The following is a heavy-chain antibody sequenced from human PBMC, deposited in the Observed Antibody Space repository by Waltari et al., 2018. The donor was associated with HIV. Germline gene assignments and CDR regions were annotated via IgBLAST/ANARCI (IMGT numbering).Heavy chain of an antibody. J-gene: IGHJ6*02. CDR3: ARDCCDFWSGYSRHYYYGMDV. Sequence: QVQLQESGPGLVKPSQTLSLTCTVSGGSISSGHYYWSWIRQPPGKGLEWIGYIYYSGRTYYNPSLKSRVTISVDTSKNQFSLKLSSVTAADTAVYYCARDCCDFWSGYSRHYYYGMDVWGQGTTVTVSS. CDR1: GGSISSGHYY. D-gene: IGHD3-3*01. CDR2: IYYSGRT. V-gene: IGHV4-30-4*01.